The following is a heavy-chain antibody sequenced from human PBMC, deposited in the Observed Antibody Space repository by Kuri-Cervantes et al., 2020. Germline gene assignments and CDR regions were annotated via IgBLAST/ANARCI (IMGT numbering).Heavy chain of an antibody. J-gene: IGHJ2*01. D-gene: IGHD4-23*01. V-gene: IGHV3-30*03. CDR1: GFTFDDYA. CDR2: ISYDGSNK. Sequence: GGSLRLSCAASGFTFDDYAMHWVRQAPGKGLEWVAVISYDGSNKYYADSVKGRFTIPRDNSKNTLYLQMNSLRAEDTAVYYCARGDYGDNRWGYFDLWGRGTLVTVSS. CDR3: ARGDYGDNRWGYFDL.